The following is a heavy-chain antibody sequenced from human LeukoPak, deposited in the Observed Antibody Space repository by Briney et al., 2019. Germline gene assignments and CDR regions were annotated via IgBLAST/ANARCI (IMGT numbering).Heavy chain of an antibody. Sequence: ASVKVSCKASGYSFTSYGLNWVRQAPGQGLEWMGWISAYNGKTFYAEKFQGRVTMTTDTSTSTAYMELRSLRSDDTAVYYCARDRFAYYYDSSGYTDAFDIWGRGTMVTVSS. CDR3: ARDRFAYYYDSSGYTDAFDI. CDR1: GYSFTSYG. D-gene: IGHD3-22*01. CDR2: ISAYNGKT. J-gene: IGHJ3*02. V-gene: IGHV1-18*01.